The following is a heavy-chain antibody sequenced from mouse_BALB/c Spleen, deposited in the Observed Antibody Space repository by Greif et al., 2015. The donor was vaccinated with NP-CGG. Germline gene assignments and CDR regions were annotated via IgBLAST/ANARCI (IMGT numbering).Heavy chain of an antibody. CDR2: IYPGDGDT. J-gene: IGHJ4*01. D-gene: IGHD2-4*01. Sequence: VQLQESGAELVRPGSSVKISCKASGYAFSSYWMNWVKQRPGQGLEWIGQIYPGDGDTNYNGKFKGKATLTADKSSSPAYMQLSSLTSEDSAVYFCARYDYDYYAMDYWGQGTSVTVSS. V-gene: IGHV1-80*01. CDR1: GYAFSSYW. CDR3: ARYDYDYYAMDY.